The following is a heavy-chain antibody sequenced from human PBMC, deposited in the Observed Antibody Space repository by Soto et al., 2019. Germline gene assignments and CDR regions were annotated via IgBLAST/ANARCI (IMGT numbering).Heavy chain of an antibody. V-gene: IGHV1-69*04. Sequence: HVQLVQSGAEVKRPGSSVKVSCKASGGTFSNSPLSWVRQGPGQGLEWMGRIIPILGLTNYAQKFQDRVTITANKSTSTVYMELSSLRSEDTAVYYFSRELDYGDYVDSWGQGTLVAVSS. J-gene: IGHJ4*02. CDR2: IIPILGLT. CDR3: SRELDYGDYVDS. D-gene: IGHD4-17*01. CDR1: GGTFSNSP.